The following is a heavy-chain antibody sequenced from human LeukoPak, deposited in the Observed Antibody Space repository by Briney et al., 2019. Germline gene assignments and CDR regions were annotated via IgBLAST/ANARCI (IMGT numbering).Heavy chain of an antibody. Sequence: PGASLRLSCAASGFTFSNYGMSWVRQAPGKGLEWVSGIGGTGSGTYYADSVKGRFTISRDNSKNTPYLQMNSLPAEDTALYYCAKDTRIAVSHTSMGYFDSWGQGTLVTVSS. D-gene: IGHD6-19*01. CDR1: GFTFSNYG. CDR3: AKDTRIAVSHTSMGYFDS. CDR2: IGGTGSGT. J-gene: IGHJ4*02. V-gene: IGHV3-23*01.